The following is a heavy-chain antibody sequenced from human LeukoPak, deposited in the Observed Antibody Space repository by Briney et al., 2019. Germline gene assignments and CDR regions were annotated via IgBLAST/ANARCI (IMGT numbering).Heavy chain of an antibody. CDR3: ARSTPRDAFDI. D-gene: IGHD2-2*01. CDR1: GYSISSGYY. J-gene: IGHJ3*02. Sequence: SETLSLTCAVSGYSISSGYYWGWIRQPPGKGLEWIGSIYHSGSTYYNPSLKSRVTISVDTSKNQFSLKLSSVTAADTAVYYCARSTPRDAFDIWGQGTMVTASS. CDR2: IYHSGST. V-gene: IGHV4-38-2*01.